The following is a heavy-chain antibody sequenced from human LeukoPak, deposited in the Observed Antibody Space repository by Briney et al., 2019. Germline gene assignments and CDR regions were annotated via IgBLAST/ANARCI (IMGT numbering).Heavy chain of an antibody. V-gene: IGHV1-8*01. CDR2: MSPNSGDT. Sequence: ASVKVSCKTSGYTFTNLDINWLRQAPGQGLEWMGWMSPNSGDTGYAQKFQGRVSMTRDIFKSTAYMELSSLRSEDTAIYYCASNPPNTGDFYYWGLGTLVTVSS. CDR1: GYTFTNLD. D-gene: IGHD1-1*01. CDR3: ASNPPNTGDFYY. J-gene: IGHJ4*02.